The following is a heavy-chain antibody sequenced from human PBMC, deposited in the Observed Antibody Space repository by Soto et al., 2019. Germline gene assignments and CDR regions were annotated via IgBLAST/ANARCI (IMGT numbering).Heavy chain of an antibody. D-gene: IGHD6-19*01. Sequence: SETLSLTCAVSGDSISSHNWWSWVRQPPGKGLEWIGDIYRTGNTNYNPSLRSRVTISLDKSKNHFSLELSSVTAADTAVYYCARSSNAVAGNFDYWGQGTLVTVSS. CDR2: IYRTGNT. CDR1: GDSISSHNW. V-gene: IGHV4-4*02. CDR3: ARSSNAVAGNFDY. J-gene: IGHJ4*02.